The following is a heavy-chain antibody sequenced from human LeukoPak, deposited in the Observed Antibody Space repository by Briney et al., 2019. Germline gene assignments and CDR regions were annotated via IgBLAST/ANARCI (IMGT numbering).Heavy chain of an antibody. CDR2: IYHSGST. CDR3: ARDLQRHGAFDI. CDR1: GDSISSSHW. V-gene: IGHV4-4*02. Sequence: PSGTLSLTCAVSGDSISSSHWWSWVRQPPGKGLEWIGEIYHSGSTLYNPSLESRVTISVDKSKNQFSLRVNSVTAADTAVYYCARDLQRHGAFDIWGQGTMVTVSS. J-gene: IGHJ3*02.